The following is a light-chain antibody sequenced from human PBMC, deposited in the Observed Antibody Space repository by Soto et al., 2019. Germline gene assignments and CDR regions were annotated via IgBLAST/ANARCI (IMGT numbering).Light chain of an antibody. CDR3: QQRNIWPPVT. CDR2: GAS. Sequence: EIVFTQSPGTLSLFPGERATLSCSASQSVTSSYLAWYQQKPGQAPRFLIYGASSRATGIPDRFSGSGSGTDFTLTISRLEPGDFAVYYCQQRNIWPPVTFGQGTRLEIK. V-gene: IGKV3D-20*02. J-gene: IGKJ5*01. CDR1: QSVTSSY.